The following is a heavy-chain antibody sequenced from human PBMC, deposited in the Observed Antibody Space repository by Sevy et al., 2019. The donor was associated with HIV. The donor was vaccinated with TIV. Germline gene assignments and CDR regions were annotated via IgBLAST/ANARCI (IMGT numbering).Heavy chain of an antibody. D-gene: IGHD6-13*01. CDR1: GFTVSGVH. CDR2: IYDGGST. J-gene: IGHJ6*02. V-gene: IGHV3-53*01. CDR3: ARWYFKMDV. Sequence: GGSLRLSCSASGFTVSGVHMTWVRQASGKGLEWVSVIYDGGSTYYADSVKGRFIISRDNSKNTLYLQMNSLRVEDTAVYYCARWYFKMDVWGPGATVTVSS.